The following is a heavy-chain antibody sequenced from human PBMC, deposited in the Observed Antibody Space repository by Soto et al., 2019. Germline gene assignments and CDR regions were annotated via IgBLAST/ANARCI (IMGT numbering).Heavy chain of an antibody. CDR3: ARGRLYGSAVIRAFDF. J-gene: IGHJ3*01. Sequence: QVQLVESGGGLVEPGGSLRLSCVASGCTFSAYYMSWFRQAPGKGLDWISYISSGGGTLSYGDSVRGRFSISRDNARNSVSLHINTLRAEDTAVYYCARGRLYGSAVIRAFDFWGQGTIVTVSS. CDR1: GCTFSAYY. D-gene: IGHD3-10*01. CDR2: ISSGGGTL. V-gene: IGHV3-11*01.